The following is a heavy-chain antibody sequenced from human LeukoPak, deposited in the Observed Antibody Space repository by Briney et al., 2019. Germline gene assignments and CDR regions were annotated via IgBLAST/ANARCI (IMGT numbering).Heavy chain of an antibody. CDR2: IYYSGSST. Sequence: PSETLSLTCTVSGGSMSGFFWTWIRQPPGRALEWIGSIYYSGSSTKYNPSLKSRVTISVDTSKNQFSLKLSSVTAADTAVYYCARETTVTSNFDYWGQGTLVTVSS. D-gene: IGHD4-17*01. CDR1: GGSMSGFF. J-gene: IGHJ4*02. CDR3: ARETTVTSNFDY. V-gene: IGHV4-59*12.